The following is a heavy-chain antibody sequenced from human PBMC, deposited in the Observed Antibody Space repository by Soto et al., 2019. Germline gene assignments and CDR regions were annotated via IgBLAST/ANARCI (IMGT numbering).Heavy chain of an antibody. CDR1: GYTFTSYD. CDR3: ARGNGGSYDWFDP. D-gene: IGHD1-26*01. V-gene: IGHV1-8*01. Sequence: ASVKVSCKASGYTFTSYDIHWVRQATGQGLEWMGSMNPNSGNTGYAQKFQGRLTMTRNTSISTAYMELSSLRSEDTAVYYCARGNGGSYDWFDPWGQGTLVTVSS. J-gene: IGHJ5*02. CDR2: MNPNSGNT.